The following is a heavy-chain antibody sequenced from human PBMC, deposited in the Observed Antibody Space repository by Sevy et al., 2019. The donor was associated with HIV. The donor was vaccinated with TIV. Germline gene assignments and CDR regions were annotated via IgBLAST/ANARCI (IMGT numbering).Heavy chain of an antibody. D-gene: IGHD1-26*01. J-gene: IGHJ4*02. V-gene: IGHV4-59*08. Sequence: SETLFLTCTVSGGSITSLYWNWIRRPPGKGLEWIAILYYNGHINYNPSLKSRVTLSLDTSKNQFSLKLSSVTAADTAMYYCAGENAWGRGYSWGQGTLVTVSS. CDR2: LYYNGHI. CDR3: AGENAWGRGYS. CDR1: GGSITSLY.